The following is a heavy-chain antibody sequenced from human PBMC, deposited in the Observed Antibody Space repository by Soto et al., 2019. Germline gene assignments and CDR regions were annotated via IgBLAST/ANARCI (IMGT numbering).Heavy chain of an antibody. CDR3: ARDPGILGFWSDP. V-gene: IGHV1-69*13. J-gene: IGHJ5*02. Sequence: ASVKVSCKASGGTFSSYAISWVRQAPGQRLEWMGGIIPIFGTANYAQKFQGRVTITADESTSTAYMELSSLRSEDTAVYYCARDPGILGFWSDPWGQGTLVTVSS. CDR2: IIPIFGTA. D-gene: IGHD5-12*01. CDR1: GGTFSSYA.